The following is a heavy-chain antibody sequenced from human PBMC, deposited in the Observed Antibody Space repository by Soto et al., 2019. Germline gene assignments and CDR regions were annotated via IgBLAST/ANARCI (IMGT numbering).Heavy chain of an antibody. J-gene: IGHJ4*02. CDR3: AKKFDYGDYPFYFDY. V-gene: IGHV3-49*03. CDR2: IRSRPYGGTT. D-gene: IGHD4-17*01. Sequence: EVQLVESGGGLIQPGRSLRLSCTPSGFTFPDYGVSWFRQAPGKGLEWLGFIRSRPYGGTTEYAASVEGRFTISRDNSEGIVYLQMNSLKTEDTAVYYCAKKFDYGDYPFYFDYWGQGTLVTVSS. CDR1: GFTFPDYG.